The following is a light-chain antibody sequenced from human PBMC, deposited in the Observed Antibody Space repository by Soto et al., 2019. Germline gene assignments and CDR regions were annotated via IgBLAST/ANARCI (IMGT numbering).Light chain of an antibody. V-gene: IGLV1-44*01. CDR2: STN. CDR3: AAWDDSLKGVV. Sequence: QSALTQPPSASGTPGQRVTISCSGSSSNIGSNAVKWYQQLPGTAPKLLMYSTNQRPSGVPDRFSGSKSGTSASLAISGLQSEDEADYYCAAWDDSLKGVVFGGGTQLTVL. CDR1: SSNIGSNA. J-gene: IGLJ2*01.